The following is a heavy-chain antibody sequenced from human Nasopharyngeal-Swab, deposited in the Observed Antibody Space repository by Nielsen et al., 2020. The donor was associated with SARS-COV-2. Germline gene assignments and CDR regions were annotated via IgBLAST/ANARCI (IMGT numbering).Heavy chain of an antibody. V-gene: IGHV3-48*04. CDR2: ISSSTTTI. CDR1: RLTFTDYS. CDR3: ARVRGGSYQAAFDI. Sequence: GGSLRLSCAASRLTFTDYSMNWVRQAPGKGLEWVSYISSSTTTIYYADSVKGRFTISRDNAKNSLYLQMNSLRAEDTAMYYCARVRGGSYQAAFDIWGQGTMVTVSS. J-gene: IGHJ3*02. D-gene: IGHD1-26*01.